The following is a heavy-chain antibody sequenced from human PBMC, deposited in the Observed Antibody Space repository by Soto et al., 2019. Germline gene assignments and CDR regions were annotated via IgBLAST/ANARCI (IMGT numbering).Heavy chain of an antibody. J-gene: IGHJ4*02. Sequence: ASVKVSCKASGYTFTGNYMHWVRQAPGQGLEWMGWINPNTGGTNFAQKFQGWITMTRDTSLSTAYMELSRLTSGDTAVYYCAKGADSSGWEFDYWGQGTLVTVSS. CDR1: GYTFTGNY. V-gene: IGHV1-2*04. CDR2: INPNTGGT. D-gene: IGHD6-19*01. CDR3: AKGADSSGWEFDY.